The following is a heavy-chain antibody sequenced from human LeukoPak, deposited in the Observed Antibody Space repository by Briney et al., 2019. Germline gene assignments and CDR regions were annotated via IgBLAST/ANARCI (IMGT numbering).Heavy chain of an antibody. CDR3: AGYGSGSLSYYFDY. Sequence: PSETLSLTCAVYGGSFSGYYWSWIRQPPGKGLEWIGEINHSGSTNYNPSLKSRVTISVDTSKNQFSLKLSSVTAADTAVYYCAGYGSGSLSYYFDYWGQGTLVTVSS. CDR2: INHSGST. D-gene: IGHD3-10*01. V-gene: IGHV4-34*01. CDR1: GGSFSGYY. J-gene: IGHJ4*02.